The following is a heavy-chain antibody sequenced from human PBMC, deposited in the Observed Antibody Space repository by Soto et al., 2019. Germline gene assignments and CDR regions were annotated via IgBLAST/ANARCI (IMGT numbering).Heavy chain of an antibody. Sequence: EVKLVESGGDLVQPGGSLRLSCAASGFTFSTYSMNWVRQAPAKGLEWVSYISSRSYTIYYVDSVKGRFTISRDNAKNSLYLQMNSLRDEDTAVYYCARGGSSSDNGMDVWGQGTTVTVSS. D-gene: IGHD6-6*01. V-gene: IGHV3-48*02. J-gene: IGHJ6*02. CDR1: GFTFSTYS. CDR2: ISSRSYTI. CDR3: ARGGSSSDNGMDV.